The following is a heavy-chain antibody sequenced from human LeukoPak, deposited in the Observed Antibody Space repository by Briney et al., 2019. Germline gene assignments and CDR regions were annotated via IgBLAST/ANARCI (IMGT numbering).Heavy chain of an antibody. CDR3: ATSLGYCSGGSCYSGYYFDY. D-gene: IGHD2-15*01. Sequence: GASLQISCKGSGYSFTSYWIGWVRQMPGKGLEWMGIIYPGDSDTRYSPSFQGQVTISADKSISTAYLQWSSLKASDTAMYYCATSLGYCSGGSCYSGYYFDYWGQGTLVTVSS. J-gene: IGHJ4*02. CDR2: IYPGDSDT. CDR1: GYSFTSYW. V-gene: IGHV5-51*01.